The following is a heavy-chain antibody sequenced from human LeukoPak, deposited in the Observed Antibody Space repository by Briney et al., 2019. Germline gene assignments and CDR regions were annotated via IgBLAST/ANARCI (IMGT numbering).Heavy chain of an antibody. V-gene: IGHV1-2*06. J-gene: IGHJ5*02. CDR2: INPNSGDT. Sequence: ASVKVSCKASGYSFTSNYMHWVRQAPGQGLEWMGRINPNSGDTNYAQKFQGRVTMTTDTSISTAYMDLSGLRSDDTAMYYCAREIRRGAGDWFDPWGQGTLVTVSS. CDR1: GYSFTSNY. D-gene: IGHD1-26*01. CDR3: AREIRRGAGDWFDP.